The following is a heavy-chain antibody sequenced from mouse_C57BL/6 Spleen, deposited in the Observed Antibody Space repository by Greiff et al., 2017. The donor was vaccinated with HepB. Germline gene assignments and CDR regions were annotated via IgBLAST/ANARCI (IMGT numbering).Heavy chain of an antibody. CDR1: GFTFSDYY. CDR2: ISNGGGST. CDR3: AYGYDARFAY. Sequence: EVMLVESGGGLVQPGGSLKLSCAASGFTFSDYYMYWVRQTPEKRLEWVAYISNGGGSTYYPDTVKGRFTISRDNAKNTLYLQMSRLKSEDTAMYYCAYGYDARFAYWGQGTLVTVSA. J-gene: IGHJ3*01. D-gene: IGHD2-2*01. V-gene: IGHV5-12*01.